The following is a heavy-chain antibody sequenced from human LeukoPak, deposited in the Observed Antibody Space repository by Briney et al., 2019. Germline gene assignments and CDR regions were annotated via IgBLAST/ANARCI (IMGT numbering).Heavy chain of an antibody. CDR1: GFTFSDYY. J-gene: IGHJ4*02. Sequence: GGSLRLSCAASGFTFSDYYISWIRQAPGKGLEWVSYISSSGSTIYYADSVKGRFTISRDNAKNSLYLQMNSLRAEDTAVYYCARNGDGVSGSGYYRPFDYWGQGTLVTVSS. D-gene: IGHD3-3*01. CDR2: ISSSGSTI. V-gene: IGHV3-11*01. CDR3: ARNGDGVSGSGYYRPFDY.